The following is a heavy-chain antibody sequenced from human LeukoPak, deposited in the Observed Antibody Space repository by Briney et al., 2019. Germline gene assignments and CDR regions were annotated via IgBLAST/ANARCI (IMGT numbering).Heavy chain of an antibody. CDR1: GGSISSYY. CDR3: ARGRSSGYYLNNWFDP. D-gene: IGHD3-22*01. V-gene: IGHV4-59*01. CDR2: IYYSGST. Sequence: PSETLSLTCIVSGGSISSYYWTWIRQPPGKGLEWIGYIYYSGSTNYNPSLKSRVTISVDTSKNQFSLKLSSVTAADTAVYYCARGRSSGYYLNNWFDPWGQGTLVTVSS. J-gene: IGHJ5*02.